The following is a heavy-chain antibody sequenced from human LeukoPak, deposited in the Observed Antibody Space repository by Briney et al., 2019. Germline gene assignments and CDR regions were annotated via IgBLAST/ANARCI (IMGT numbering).Heavy chain of an antibody. CDR1: GYTFTGYY. CDR2: INPNSGVT. CDR3: ARWYDYSSYFDY. J-gene: IGHJ4*02. Sequence: ASVKVSCKASGYTFTGYYMHWVRQAPGQGLEWMGWINPNSGVTNYAQKFHGRVTVTRDTSINTAYMELSRLRFDDTAVYYYARWYDYSSYFDYWGQGTLVIVSS. V-gene: IGHV1-2*02. D-gene: IGHD4-11*01.